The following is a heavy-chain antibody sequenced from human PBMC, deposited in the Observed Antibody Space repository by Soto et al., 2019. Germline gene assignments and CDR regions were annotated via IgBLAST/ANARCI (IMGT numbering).Heavy chain of an antibody. Sequence: QVQLVQSGAEVKEPGDSVRVSCEASGYTLTSYYIHWVRQAPGQGLEWMGWIKPKFGDTTYAQDFQGRVSMTRDMSISTVYMELTRLTSDDTAIYYCARNMDYYYGPGSGNGHGFWGQGSTVTVFS. V-gene: IGHV1-2*02. J-gene: IGHJ6*02. CDR2: IKPKFGDT. D-gene: IGHD3-10*01. CDR3: ARNMDYYYGPGSGNGHGF. CDR1: GYTLTSYY.